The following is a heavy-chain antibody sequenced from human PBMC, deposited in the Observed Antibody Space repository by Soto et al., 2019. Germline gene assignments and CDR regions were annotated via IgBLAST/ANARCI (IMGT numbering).Heavy chain of an antibody. J-gene: IGHJ6*02. CDR2: IIPIFGTA. CDR3: ARDCSSTSCYPNYYYYGMDV. V-gene: IGHV1-69*13. Sequence: AASVKVSCKASGGTFSSYAISWVRQAPGQGLEWMGGIIPIFGTANYAQKFQGRVTITADESTSTAYMELSSLRSEDTAVYYCARDCSSTSCYPNYYYYGMDVWGQGTTVTVSS. D-gene: IGHD2-2*01. CDR1: GGTFSSYA.